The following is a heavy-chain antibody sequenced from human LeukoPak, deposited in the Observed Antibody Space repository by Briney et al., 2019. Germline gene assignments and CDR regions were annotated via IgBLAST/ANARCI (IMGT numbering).Heavy chain of an antibody. D-gene: IGHD6-19*01. CDR1: GGSISSSSYY. V-gene: IGHV4-39*07. J-gene: IGHJ4*02. CDR3: AREADSSGYFDY. Sequence: PSETLSLTCTVSGGSISSSSYYWGWIRQPPGKGLEWIGSIYYSGSTYYNPSLKSRVTISVDTSKNQFSLKLSSVTAADTAVYYCAREADSSGYFDYWGQGTLVTVSS. CDR2: IYYSGST.